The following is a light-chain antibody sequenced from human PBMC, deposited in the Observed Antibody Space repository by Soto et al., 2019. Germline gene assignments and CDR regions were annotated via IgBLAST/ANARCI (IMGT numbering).Light chain of an antibody. CDR2: GAS. CDR1: HSVSSN. V-gene: IGKV3-15*01. Sequence: EIVMTQSPATLSVSPGKRATLSCRASHSVSSNLAWYQQKPGQAPRLLIYGASTRATGIPARFSGSGSGTEFTLTISSLQSEDFAVYYWQQYDNWWTFGQGTKVEIE. CDR3: QQYDNWWT. J-gene: IGKJ1*01.